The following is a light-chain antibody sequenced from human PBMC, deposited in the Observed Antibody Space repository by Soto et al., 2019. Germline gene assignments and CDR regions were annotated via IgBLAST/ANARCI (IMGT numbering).Light chain of an antibody. Sequence: DVVMTQSPLSLPVTLGQPASISCRSSQSLIHSDGNTYLNWFQQRPGQSPRRLIYEVSDRDSGVXAXXRGSGSGPDFPLKISRVEAEDVGVSYCMQGTHWPWTFGQGTEVEIK. V-gene: IGKV2-30*02. CDR3: MQGTHWPWT. CDR1: QSLIHSDGNTY. J-gene: IGKJ1*01. CDR2: EVS.